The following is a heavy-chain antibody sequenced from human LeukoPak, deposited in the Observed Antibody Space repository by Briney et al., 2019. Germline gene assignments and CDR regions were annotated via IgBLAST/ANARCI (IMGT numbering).Heavy chain of an antibody. V-gene: IGHV3-30*04. Sequence: PGGSLRLSCAASGFTFSSYAMHWVRQAPGKGLEWVAVISYDGSNKNYADSVKGRFTISRDNSKNTLYLQMNSLRAEDTTVYYCARDSRSGGSSEDYWGQGTLVTVSS. CDR2: ISYDGSNK. CDR3: ARDSRSGGSSEDY. J-gene: IGHJ4*02. CDR1: GFTFSSYA. D-gene: IGHD2-15*01.